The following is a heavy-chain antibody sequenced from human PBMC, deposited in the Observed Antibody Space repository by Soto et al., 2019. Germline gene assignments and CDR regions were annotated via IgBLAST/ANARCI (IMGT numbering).Heavy chain of an antibody. J-gene: IGHJ4*02. CDR2: SSGGGST. CDR1: GGSIISYY. Sequence: ATLTLTCTVSGGSIISYYWPWIRQPPGKGLEWIGDSSGGGSTNYSPSLKSRVTISLDTSKNQFSLRLSSVTAADTAVYHCAFGSRSGRRDYFDHWGQGILDTLSS. V-gene: IGHV4-59*01. D-gene: IGHD6-19*01. CDR3: AFGSRSGRRDYFDH.